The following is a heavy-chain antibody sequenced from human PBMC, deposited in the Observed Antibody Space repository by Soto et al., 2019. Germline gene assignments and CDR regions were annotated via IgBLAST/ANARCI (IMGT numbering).Heavy chain of an antibody. CDR1: GDSVSSNSAA. V-gene: IGHV6-1*01. Sequence: QVQLQQSGPGLVKPSQTLSLTCDISGDSVSSNSAAWNWIRQTPSRGLEWLGRTYYGSKWYSNYAISVKSRVTVNPDTFKNQFSLQLNSVTPEDTAVYYCARGSWDDVSGHYYMDVWGKGTTVTVSS. CDR3: ARGSWDDVSGHYYMDV. CDR2: TYYGSKWYS. J-gene: IGHJ6*03. D-gene: IGHD1-1*01.